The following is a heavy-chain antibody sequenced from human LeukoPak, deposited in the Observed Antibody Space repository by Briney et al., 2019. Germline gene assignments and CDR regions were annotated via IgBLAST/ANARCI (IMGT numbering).Heavy chain of an antibody. J-gene: IGHJ6*03. CDR1: GFTFSSYS. V-gene: IGHV3-21*01. CDR2: ISSTSSHI. Sequence: GGSLRLSCAASGFTFSSYSMNWVRQAPGKGLEWVSSISSTSSHIYYADSVKGRFTISRDNAKNSMYLQMNSLRAEDTAVYYCARRADIVVVPAAHRDYNYYYMDVWGKGTTVTVSS. CDR3: ARRADIVVVPAAHRDYNYYYMDV. D-gene: IGHD2-2*01.